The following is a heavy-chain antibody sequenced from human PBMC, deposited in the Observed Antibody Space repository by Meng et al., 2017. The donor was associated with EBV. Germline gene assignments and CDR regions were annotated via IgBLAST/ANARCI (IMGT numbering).Heavy chain of an antibody. Sequence: QVGPVRSGAEEKKTGRAGKVSCKASGGTFSSYAISWVRQAPGQWIEGMGGIIPIFGTANYAQKFQGRVTITADKSTSTAYMELSSLRSEDTAVYYCARAEIAAAGRLDYWGQGTLVTVSS. CDR3: ARAEIAAAGRLDY. V-gene: IGHV1-69*06. CDR1: GGTFSSYA. D-gene: IGHD6-13*01. CDR2: IIPIFGTA. J-gene: IGHJ4*02.